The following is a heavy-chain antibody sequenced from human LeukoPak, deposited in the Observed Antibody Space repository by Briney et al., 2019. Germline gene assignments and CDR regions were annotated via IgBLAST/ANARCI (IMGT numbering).Heavy chain of an antibody. CDR2: ISSSSYI. J-gene: IGHJ4*02. D-gene: IGHD6-19*01. V-gene: IGHV3-21*01. CDR3: ARDTSVAGVGIDFDH. Sequence: PGGSLRLSCAASGFTFSSYSMNWVRQAPGKGLEWVSSISSSSYIYYADSVKGRFTISRDNAKNSLYLQMNSLRAEDTAVYYCARDTSVAGVGIDFDHWGQGTLVTVSS. CDR1: GFTFSSYS.